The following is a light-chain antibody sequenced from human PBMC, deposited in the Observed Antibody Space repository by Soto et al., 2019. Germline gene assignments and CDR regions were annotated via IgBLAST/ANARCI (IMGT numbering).Light chain of an antibody. CDR1: QSVSSNY. Sequence: EILLKQSPGTLSLSPGERATFSCRASQSVSSNYLAWYQQKPGQAPRLLIYDASNRATGIPVRFSGSGSGTDFTLTISSLEPEDFALYYCQQRNNWPITFGQGTRLEIK. CDR3: QQRNNWPIT. CDR2: DAS. J-gene: IGKJ5*01. V-gene: IGKV3-11*01.